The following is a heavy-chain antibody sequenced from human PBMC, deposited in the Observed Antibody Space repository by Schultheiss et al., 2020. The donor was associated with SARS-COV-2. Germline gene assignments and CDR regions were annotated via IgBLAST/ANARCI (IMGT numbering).Heavy chain of an antibody. V-gene: IGHV3-30*04. D-gene: IGHD1-26*01. Sequence: GGSLRLSCAASGFTFSNYEMNWVRQAPGKGLEWVAVISYDGSNKYYADSVKGRFTISRDNSKNTLYLQMNSLRAEDTAVYYCARGRSKWELLFDYWGQGTLVTVSS. CDR2: ISYDGSNK. CDR3: ARGRSKWELLFDY. J-gene: IGHJ4*02. CDR1: GFTFSNYE.